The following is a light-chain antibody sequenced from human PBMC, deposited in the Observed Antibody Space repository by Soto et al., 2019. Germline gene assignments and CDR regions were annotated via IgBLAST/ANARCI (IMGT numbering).Light chain of an antibody. J-gene: IGKJ4*01. CDR1: QGVTTN. V-gene: IGKV3-15*01. CDR3: QHGYSTPLT. Sequence: EIIMTQSPGTLSVSPGERATLSCRAAQGVTTNFAWYQQKSGQSPRLLIYDVSNRATGVPARFSGSGSETDFTLTISGLQPEDFATYFCQHGYSTPLTFGGGTKVDIK. CDR2: DVS.